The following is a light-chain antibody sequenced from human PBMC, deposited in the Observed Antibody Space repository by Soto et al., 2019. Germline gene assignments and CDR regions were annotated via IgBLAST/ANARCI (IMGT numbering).Light chain of an antibody. CDR2: EVS. V-gene: IGLV2-8*01. CDR3: SSYAGGTNLV. Sequence: QSALTRPPSASGSPGQSVTISCTGTSSDVGGHDYVSWYQQYPGKAPKLIIYEVSKRPSGVPDRFSGSKSVNTASLTVSGLQAEDEADYYCSSYAGGTNLVFGGGTKVTVL. CDR1: SSDVGGHDY. J-gene: IGLJ2*01.